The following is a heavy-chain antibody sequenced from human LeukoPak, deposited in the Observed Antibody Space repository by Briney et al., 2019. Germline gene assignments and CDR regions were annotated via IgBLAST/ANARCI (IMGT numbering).Heavy chain of an antibody. D-gene: IGHD4-17*01. CDR3: ARGTMTTLHGTDY. V-gene: IGHV3-33*01. Sequence: AGGSLRLSCASSGFTFSTYAMHWVRQAPGKGLEWVALIWHDGSNKYYGDSVKGRFTISRDNSKNTLYLQMNNLRAEDTAVYYCARGTMTTLHGTDYWGQGTLVTVSS. CDR1: GFTFSTYA. CDR2: IWHDGSNK. J-gene: IGHJ4*02.